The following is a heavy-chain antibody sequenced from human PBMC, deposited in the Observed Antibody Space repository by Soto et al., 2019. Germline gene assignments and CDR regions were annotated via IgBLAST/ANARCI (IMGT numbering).Heavy chain of an antibody. CDR1: GGSFSGYY. V-gene: IGHV4-34*01. J-gene: IGHJ4*02. D-gene: IGHD6-19*01. Sequence: QVQLQQWGAGLLKPSETLSLTCAAYGGSFSGYYWSWIRQPPGKGLEWIGEINHSGSTNYNPSLKSRVTISVDTSKNQFSLKLSSVTAADTAVYYCARGLHRYSSGRTYYFDYWGQGTLVTVSS. CDR2: INHSGST. CDR3: ARGLHRYSSGRTYYFDY.